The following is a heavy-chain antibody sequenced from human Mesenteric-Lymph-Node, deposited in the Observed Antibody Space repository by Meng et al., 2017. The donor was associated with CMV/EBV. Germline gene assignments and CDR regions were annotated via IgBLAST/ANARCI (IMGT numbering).Heavy chain of an antibody. J-gene: IGHJ4*02. CDR2: ISYNGDT. V-gene: IGHV4-59*01. D-gene: IGHD3-3*01. CDR1: GGSISFYY. Sequence: GSLRLSCTVSGGSISFYYWHWIRQPPGKGLEWIGFISYNGDTNYNPSLKSRVTILLDASKNHVSLGLTSVTAADTAVYYCARGRFFGDFHYWGQGSLVTVSS. CDR3: ARGRFFGDFHY.